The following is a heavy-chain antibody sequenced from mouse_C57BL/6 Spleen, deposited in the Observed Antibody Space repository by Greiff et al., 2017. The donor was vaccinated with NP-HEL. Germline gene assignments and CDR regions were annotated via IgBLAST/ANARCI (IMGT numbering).Heavy chain of an antibody. CDR3: ARGEDGSSYDYFDY. V-gene: IGHV1-55*01. CDR1: GYTFTSYW. CDR2: IYPGSGST. D-gene: IGHD1-1*01. J-gene: IGHJ2*01. Sequence: VQLQQSGAELVKPGASVKMSCKASGYTFTSYWITWVKQRPGQGLEWIGDIYPGSGSTNYNEKFKSKATLTVDTSSSTAYMQLSSLTSEDSAVYYCARGEDGSSYDYFDYWGQGTTLTVSS.